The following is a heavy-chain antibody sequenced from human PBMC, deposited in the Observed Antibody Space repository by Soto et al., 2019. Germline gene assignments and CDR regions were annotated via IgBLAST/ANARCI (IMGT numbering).Heavy chain of an antibody. J-gene: IGHJ6*02. CDR3: ARDFGSSSDGSGWFNYYYGMDV. V-gene: IGHV3-30-3*01. D-gene: IGHD6-19*01. CDR1: GFTFSSYA. Sequence: GGSLRLSCAASGFTFSSYAMHWVRQAPGKGLEWVAVISYDGSNKYYADSVKGRFTISRDNSKNTLYLQMNSLRAEDTAVYYCARDFGSSSDGSGWFNYYYGMDVWGQGTTVTVSS. CDR2: ISYDGSNK.